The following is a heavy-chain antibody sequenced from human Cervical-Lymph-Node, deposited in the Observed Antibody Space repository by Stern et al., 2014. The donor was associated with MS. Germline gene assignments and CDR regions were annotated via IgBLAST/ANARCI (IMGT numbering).Heavy chain of an antibody. Sequence: EVQLVESGGAVVQPGGSLRLSCAVSGFTFDEFTMHWVRQTPGKGLEWVALISWDGDNTFYAESVKGRFTISRDNSKKSLFLQMNGLRTDDSALYYCAKDMDCGGDCYSAVPDLWGQGTLVTVSS. D-gene: IGHD2-21*02. V-gene: IGHV3-43*01. CDR1: GFTFDEFT. CDR2: ISWDGDNT. J-gene: IGHJ5*02. CDR3: AKDMDCGGDCYSAVPDL.